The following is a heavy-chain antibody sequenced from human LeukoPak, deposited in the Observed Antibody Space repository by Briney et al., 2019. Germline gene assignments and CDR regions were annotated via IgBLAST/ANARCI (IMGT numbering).Heavy chain of an antibody. CDR2: ISSSSSYI. J-gene: IGHJ4*02. CDR1: GFTFSSHS. CDR3: AGEYYYDSSAYPPIDY. V-gene: IGHV3-21*01. Sequence: GGSLRLSCAASGFTFSSHSMNWARQAPGKGLEWVSFISSSSSYIYYADSVKGRFTISRDNAKNSLYLQMNSLRAEDTAVYYCAGEYYYDSSAYPPIDYWGQGTLVTVSS. D-gene: IGHD3-22*01.